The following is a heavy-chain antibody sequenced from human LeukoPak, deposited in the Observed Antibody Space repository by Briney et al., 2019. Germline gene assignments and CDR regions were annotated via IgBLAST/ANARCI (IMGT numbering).Heavy chain of an antibody. J-gene: IGHJ4*02. CDR3: GKNSGTSGWKPDY. Sequence: PGGSLRLSCAASGFTFASSAVNWVRQAPGKGLEWVSTVLGNGDNTYYADSVKGRFTISRDNSKTTMYLQMNSLRAEDTAVYYCGKNSGTSGWKPDYWGKEPLVPVSS. CDR1: GFTFASSA. V-gene: IGHV3-23*01. CDR2: VLGNGDNT. D-gene: IGHD6-19*01.